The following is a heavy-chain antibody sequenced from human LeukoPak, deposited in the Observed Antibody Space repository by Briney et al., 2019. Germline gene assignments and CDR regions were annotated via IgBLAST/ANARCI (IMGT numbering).Heavy chain of an antibody. V-gene: IGHV3-7*04. CDR3: ARGTYYYEF. CDR1: KFTFSDYW. D-gene: IGHD3-16*01. Sequence: PGGSLRLSCAASKFTFSDYWMTWVRQAPGKGPEWVAYMNQLGNEKNCLDSVKGRFTISRDNAKNSLYLQMTSLRADDAAVYYCARGTYYYEFWGQGTLVTVSS. CDR2: MNQLGNEK. J-gene: IGHJ4*02.